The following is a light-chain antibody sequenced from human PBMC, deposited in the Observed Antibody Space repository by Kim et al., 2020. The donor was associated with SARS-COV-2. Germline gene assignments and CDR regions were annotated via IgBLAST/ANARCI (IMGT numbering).Light chain of an antibody. Sequence: SPVERATLSCRASQTINNKLVWYQQKPGQAPRLLIYDATTRATGVPARFIGSGSETDFTLTIISLQSEDFAVYYCQHSNDSPPLTFGQGTKVDIK. V-gene: IGKV3-15*01. CDR1: QTINNK. CDR2: DAT. CDR3: QHSNDSPPLT. J-gene: IGKJ1*01.